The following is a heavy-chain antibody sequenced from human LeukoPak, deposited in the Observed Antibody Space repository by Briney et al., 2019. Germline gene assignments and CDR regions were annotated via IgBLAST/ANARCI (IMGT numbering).Heavy chain of an antibody. D-gene: IGHD3-10*01. CDR3: ARVTRMIRGTHYIDY. CDR1: GDSISSYY. CDR2: MYYSGST. J-gene: IGHJ4*02. V-gene: IGHV4-59*01. Sequence: SETLSPTCTVSGDSISSYYWSWIRQPPGKGLEWIGYMYYSGSTNYSPSLESRVTMSVDTSKNQFSLKVNSVTAADTAVYYCARVTRMIRGTHYIDYWGQGILVTVSS.